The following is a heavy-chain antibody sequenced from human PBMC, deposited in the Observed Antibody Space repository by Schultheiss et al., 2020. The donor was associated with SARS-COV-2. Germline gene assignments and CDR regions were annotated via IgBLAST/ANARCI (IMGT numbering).Heavy chain of an antibody. CDR1: GFTFSSYA. V-gene: IGHV3-64D*06. CDR3: AIEGVVTPGDY. D-gene: IGHD2-21*02. CDR2: ISSNGGST. Sequence: GGSLRLSCSASGFTFSSYAMHWVRQAPGKGLEYVSAISSNGGSTYYADSVKGRFTISRDNSKNTLYLQMSSLRAEDTAVYYCAIEGVVTPGDYWGQGTLVTVSS. J-gene: IGHJ4*02.